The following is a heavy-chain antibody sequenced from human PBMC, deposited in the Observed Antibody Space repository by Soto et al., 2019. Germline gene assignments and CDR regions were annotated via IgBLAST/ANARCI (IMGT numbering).Heavy chain of an antibody. CDR1: GFTFSSYV. CDR3: AKEMRGDYLPYWYFDL. J-gene: IGHJ2*01. Sequence: GGSLRLSCAASGFTFSSYVMSWVRQAPGKGLEWVSGISGSGGSTYYADSVKGRFTISRDNSKNMLYLQMNSLRAEDTAVYYCAKEMRGDYLPYWYFDLWGRGTLVTVSS. V-gene: IGHV3-23*01. CDR2: ISGSGGST. D-gene: IGHD4-17*01.